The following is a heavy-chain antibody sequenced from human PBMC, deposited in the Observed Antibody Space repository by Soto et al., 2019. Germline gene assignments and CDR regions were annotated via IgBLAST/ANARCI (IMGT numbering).Heavy chain of an antibody. Sequence: EVQLVESGGGLVQPGGSLRLSCAASGFTVTTNYMSCVRQPPGKGLEWVSVVYSGGSTYYADSVKGRFTVTRDNSKNRLYLQMNSLRAEDTAVYYCARDFSGKNDAFAIWGQGTVVTVSS. CDR1: GFTVTTNY. J-gene: IGHJ3*02. V-gene: IGHV3-66*01. CDR2: VYSGGST. CDR3: ARDFSGKNDAFAI. D-gene: IGHD3-10*01.